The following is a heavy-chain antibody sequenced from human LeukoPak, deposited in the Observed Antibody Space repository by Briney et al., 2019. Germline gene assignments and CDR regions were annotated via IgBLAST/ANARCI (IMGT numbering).Heavy chain of an antibody. Sequence: KSGGSLRLSCAASGFTFGTYTMNWVRQAPGKGLEWVSSITSGSVNKYYADSVKGRFTISRDNSKNTLYLQMNSLRAEDTAVYYCARPKYYYDSSGYYPFDYWGQGTLVTVSS. CDR3: ARPKYYYDSSGYYPFDY. CDR2: ITSGSVNK. J-gene: IGHJ4*02. CDR1: GFTFGTYT. D-gene: IGHD3-22*01. V-gene: IGHV3-21*01.